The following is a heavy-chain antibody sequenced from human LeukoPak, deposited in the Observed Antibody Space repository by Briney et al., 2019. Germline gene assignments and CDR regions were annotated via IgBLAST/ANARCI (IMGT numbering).Heavy chain of an antibody. Sequence: PGGSLRLSCTASGFTFSNYGMHWVRQAPGKGLEWVAVISYDGSNQYYADSVKGRFTISRDNSKNTLYMQMNSLRAEDTAVYYCAKSAQYYYDSGDHWGQGTLVTVSS. J-gene: IGHJ4*02. CDR1: GFTFSNYG. CDR3: AKSAQYYYDSGDH. V-gene: IGHV3-30*18. D-gene: IGHD3-22*01. CDR2: ISYDGSNQ.